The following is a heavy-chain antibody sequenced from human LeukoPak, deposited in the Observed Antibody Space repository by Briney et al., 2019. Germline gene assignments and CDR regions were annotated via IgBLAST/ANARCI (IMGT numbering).Heavy chain of an antibody. V-gene: IGHV3-30*18. J-gene: IGHJ4*02. CDR1: GFTFSSYG. Sequence: QPGRSLRLSCAASGFTFSSYGVHWVRQAPGKGLEWVAVISYDGSNKYYADSVKGRFTISRDNSKNTLYLQMNSLRAEDTAVYYCAKDRDGDYGFDYWGQGTLVTVSS. D-gene: IGHD4-17*01. CDR3: AKDRDGDYGFDY. CDR2: ISYDGSNK.